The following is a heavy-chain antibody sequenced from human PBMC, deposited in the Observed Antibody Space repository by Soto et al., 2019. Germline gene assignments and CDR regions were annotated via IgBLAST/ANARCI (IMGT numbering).Heavy chain of an antibody. V-gene: IGHV3-15*07. CDR2: IKSKTDGGTT. CDR3: TTDRGYYYDSSGYPIVVGGY. CDR1: GFTFSNAG. D-gene: IGHD3-22*01. J-gene: IGHJ4*02. Sequence: GGSLRLSCAASGFTFSNAGMNWVRQAPGKGLEWVGRIKSKTDGGTTDHAAPVKGRFTISRDDSKNTLYLQMNSLKTEDTAVYYCTTDRGYYYDSSGYPIVVGGYWGQGTLVTVSS.